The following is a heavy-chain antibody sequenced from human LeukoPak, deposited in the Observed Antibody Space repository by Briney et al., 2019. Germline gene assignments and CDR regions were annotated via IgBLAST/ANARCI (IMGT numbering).Heavy chain of an antibody. V-gene: IGHV4-59*01. Sequence: SETLSLTCTVSGGSISSYYWSWIRQPPGKGLEWIGYIYYSGSTKYNPSLKSRVTILVDKSKNQFFLKLSSVTTADKAVYYCARYPREAYYFDYWGQGTLVTVSS. J-gene: IGHJ4*02. CDR1: GGSISSYY. CDR3: ARYPREAYYFDY. CDR2: IYYSGST.